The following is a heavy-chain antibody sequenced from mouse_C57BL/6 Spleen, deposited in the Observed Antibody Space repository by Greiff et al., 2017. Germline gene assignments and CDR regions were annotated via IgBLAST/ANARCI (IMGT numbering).Heavy chain of an antibody. CDR2: INPNNGGT. J-gene: IGHJ2*01. CDR3: ARFTTVVAPLDY. D-gene: IGHD1-1*01. V-gene: IGHV1-26*01. Sequence: VQLQQSGPELVKPGASVKISCKASGYTFTDYYMNWVKQSHGKSLEWIGDINPNNGGTSYNQKFKGKATLTVDKSSSTAYMELRSLTSEDSAVYYCARFTTVVAPLDYWGQGTTLTVSS. CDR1: GYTFTDYY.